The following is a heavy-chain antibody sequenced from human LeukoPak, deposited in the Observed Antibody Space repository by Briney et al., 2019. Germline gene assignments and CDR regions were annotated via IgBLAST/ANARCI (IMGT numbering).Heavy chain of an antibody. V-gene: IGHV3-21*01. D-gene: IGHD6-13*01. CDR3: AREAYSSTSGYYYGLDV. Sequence: NSGGSLRLSCAASGFTFSSHSMNWVRQAPGKGLEWVSSISATSTYIHYADSVKGRFTISRDNAKNSLYLQMNTLRAEDTAVYYCAREAYSSTSGYYYGLDVWGQGTTVIVSS. CDR2: ISATSTYI. J-gene: IGHJ6*02. CDR1: GFTFSSHS.